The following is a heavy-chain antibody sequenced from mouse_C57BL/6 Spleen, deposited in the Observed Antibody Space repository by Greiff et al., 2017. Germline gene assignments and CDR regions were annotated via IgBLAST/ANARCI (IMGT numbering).Heavy chain of an antibody. CDR2: IYPGSGST. CDR3: AYRAMDY. CDR1: GYTFTSYW. Sequence: QVQLQQSGAELVKPGASVTMSCKASGYTFTSYWITWVKQRPGQGLEWVGDIYPGSGSTNYNEKFKSKATLTGDTSSSAAYMQPSSLTSEDSAVYYCAYRAMDYWGQGTSVTVSS. D-gene: IGHD2-14*01. J-gene: IGHJ4*01. V-gene: IGHV1-55*01.